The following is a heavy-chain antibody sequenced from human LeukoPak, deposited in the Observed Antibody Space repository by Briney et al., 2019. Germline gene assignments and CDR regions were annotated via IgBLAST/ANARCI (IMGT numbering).Heavy chain of an antibody. Sequence: PSETLSLTCTVSGGSISSSGYYWGWIRQPPGKGLEWIASIYYSGSTYYNPSPKSRGTISVDTSKNQLSLKLSSLTAADTAVYYCARHEYSGSYYGLSWFDPWGQGTLVTVSS. CDR3: ARHEYSGSYYGLSWFDP. J-gene: IGHJ5*02. CDR2: IYYSGST. V-gene: IGHV4-39*01. CDR1: GGSISSSGYY. D-gene: IGHD1-26*01.